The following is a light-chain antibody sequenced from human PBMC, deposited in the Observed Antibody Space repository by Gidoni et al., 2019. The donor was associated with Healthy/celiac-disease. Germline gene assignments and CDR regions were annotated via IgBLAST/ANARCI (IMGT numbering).Light chain of an antibody. J-gene: IGKJ1*01. CDR2: AAS. CDR3: QQSYSTPET. V-gene: IGKV1-39*01. CDR1: QSISSY. Sequence: DIQMTQAPSSLSASVGDRVTITCRASQSISSYLNWYQQKPGKAPKRLLYAASSLQSGVPSRFSGSGSGTDFTLTISSLQPEDFATYYCQQSYSTPETFGQGTKVEIK.